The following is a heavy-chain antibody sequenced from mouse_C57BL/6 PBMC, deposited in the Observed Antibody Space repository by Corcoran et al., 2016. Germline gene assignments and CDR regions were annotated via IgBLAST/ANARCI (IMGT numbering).Heavy chain of an antibody. Sequence: EVQLQQSGPVLVKPGASVKMSCKASGYTFTDYYMNWVKQSHGKSLELIGVINPYNGGTSYNQKFKGKATLTVDKSSSTAYMELNSLTSEDSAVYYCARSSGSSLYYVDYWGQGTTLTVSS. CDR1: GYTFTDYY. V-gene: IGHV1-19*01. D-gene: IGHD1-1*01. CDR3: ARSSGSSLYYVDY. J-gene: IGHJ2*01. CDR2: INPYNGGT.